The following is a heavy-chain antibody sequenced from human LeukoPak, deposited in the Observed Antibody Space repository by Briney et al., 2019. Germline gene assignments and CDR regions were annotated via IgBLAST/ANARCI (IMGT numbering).Heavy chain of an antibody. CDR2: IDPSDSYT. D-gene: IGHD6-6*01. J-gene: IGHJ6*02. Sequence: GESLKISCKGSGYIFTSYWISWVRQMPGKGLEWMGRIDPSDSYTNYSLSFQGHVTISADKSISTAYLQWSSLKASDTAMYYCARPIAARPSGMDVWGQGTTVTVSS. CDR1: GYIFTSYW. V-gene: IGHV5-10-1*01. CDR3: ARPIAARPSGMDV.